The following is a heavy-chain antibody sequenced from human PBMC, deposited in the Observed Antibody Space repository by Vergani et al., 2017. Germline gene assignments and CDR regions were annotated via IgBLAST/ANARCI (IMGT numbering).Heavy chain of an antibody. D-gene: IGHD2-2*01. V-gene: IGHV3-33*01. CDR1: GFSFSSFG. J-gene: IGHJ4*02. CDR2: IHYDGSHE. Sequence: QVQLVESGGGVVQPGRSLRLSCAASGFSFSSFGFHWVRQAPGNGLELVAFIHYDGSHEYYIDSVKGRFTISRDNSKNTLIRQMNGLRAEDTAVYYCAGDQCGATISCYCSGAFDYCLLGTLVSVSS. CDR3: AGDQCGATISCYCSGAFDY.